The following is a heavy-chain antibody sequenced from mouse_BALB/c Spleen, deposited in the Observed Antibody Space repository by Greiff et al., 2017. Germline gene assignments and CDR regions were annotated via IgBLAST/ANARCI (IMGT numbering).Heavy chain of an antibody. CDR1: GFSLTSYG. CDR3: ARATGYGNYGYYAMDY. CDR2: IWAGGST. D-gene: IGHD2-1*01. V-gene: IGHV2-9*02. J-gene: IGHJ4*01. Sequence: VQLQESGPGLVAPSQSLSITCTVSGFSLTSYGVHWVRQPPGKGLEWLGVIWAGGSTNYNSALMSRLSISKDNSKSQVFLKMNSLQTDDTAMYYCARATGYGNYGYYAMDYWGQGTSVTVSS.